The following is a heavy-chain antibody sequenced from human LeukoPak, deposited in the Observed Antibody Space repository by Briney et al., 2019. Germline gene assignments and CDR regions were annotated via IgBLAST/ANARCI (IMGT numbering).Heavy chain of an antibody. J-gene: IGHJ4*02. CDR2: ISAYNGNT. V-gene: IGHV1-18*01. CDR1: GYTLTELS. CDR3: ARCMSGEATKVPTDY. D-gene: IGHD3-10*02. Sequence: ASVKVSCKVSGYTLTELSMHWVRQAPGQGLEWMGWISAYNGNTNYAQKLQGRVTMTTDTSTSTAYMELRSLRSDDTAVYYCARCMSGEATKVPTDYWGQGTLVTVSS.